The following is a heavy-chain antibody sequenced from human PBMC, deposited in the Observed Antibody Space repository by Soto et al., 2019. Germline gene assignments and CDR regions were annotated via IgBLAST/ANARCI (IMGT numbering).Heavy chain of an antibody. D-gene: IGHD5-12*01. J-gene: IGHJ5*02. V-gene: IGHV3-33*01. CDR1: GFTVNTFG. Sequence: QVQLEEPGGGAVQPGTSLRLSCAASGFTVNTFGMHWVRQAPGKGLEWVAAIWYDGSNTYYAESVKGRFNISRDKSKNTLYLQMSSLRAEDTAVYYCARDEAPSERGFSGFDHWGQGTLVTVSS. CDR3: ARDEAPSERGFSGFDH. CDR2: IWYDGSNT.